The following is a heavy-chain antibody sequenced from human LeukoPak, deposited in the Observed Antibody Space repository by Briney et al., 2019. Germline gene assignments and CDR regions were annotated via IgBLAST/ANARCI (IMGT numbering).Heavy chain of an antibody. CDR3: ARSGYSYGADAFDI. D-gene: IGHD5-18*01. CDR2: IYYSGST. CDR1: GGSISSYY. J-gene: IGHJ3*02. Sequence: SETLSLTCTVSGGSISSYYWSWIRQPPGKGLEWIGYIYYSGSTNYNPSLKSRVTISVDTSKTQFSLKLSSVTAADTAVYYCARSGYSYGADAFDIWGRGTMVTVSS. V-gene: IGHV4-59*01.